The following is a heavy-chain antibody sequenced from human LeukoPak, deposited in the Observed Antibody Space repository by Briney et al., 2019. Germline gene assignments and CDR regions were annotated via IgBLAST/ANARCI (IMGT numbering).Heavy chain of an antibody. CDR3: ARVGGSYWGGPHFDY. V-gene: IGHV1-8*01. Sequence: GASVTVSCKASGYTFTSYDINWVRQATGQGLEWMGWMNPNSGNTGYAQKFQGRVTMTRNTSISTAYMELSSLRSEDTAVYYCARVGGSYWGGPHFDYWGQGTLVTVSS. J-gene: IGHJ4*02. CDR1: GYTFTSYD. CDR2: MNPNSGNT. D-gene: IGHD1-26*01.